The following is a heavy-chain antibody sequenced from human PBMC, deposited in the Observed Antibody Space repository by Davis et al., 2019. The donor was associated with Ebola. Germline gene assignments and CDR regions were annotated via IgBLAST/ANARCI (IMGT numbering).Heavy chain of an antibody. J-gene: IGHJ4*02. CDR3: AKGFSPFCSGGSCYVDY. V-gene: IGHV3-11*05. D-gene: IGHD2-15*01. CDR1: GFIFSAYY. Sequence: GGSLRLSCEAPGFIFSAYYMSWIPQAPGKGLEWISYITSSSGYANYADSVKGRFTISRDNAKNSLYLQMNSLRDEDTAVYYCAKGFSPFCSGGSCYVDYWGQGTLVTVSS. CDR2: ITSSSGYA.